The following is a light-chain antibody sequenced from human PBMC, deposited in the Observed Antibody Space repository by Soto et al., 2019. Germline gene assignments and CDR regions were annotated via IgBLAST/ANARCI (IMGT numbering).Light chain of an antibody. Sequence: QTVVTQEPSLTVSPGGTVTLTCGSSTGGVTSGHYPYWFQQKPGQAPTTLIYDTSSRHSWTPARFSGSLLGGKAALTLSGAQPEDETEYYCLLSYATRPVFGGGTKLTVL. J-gene: IGLJ2*01. V-gene: IGLV7-46*01. CDR3: LLSYATRPV. CDR2: DTS. CDR1: TGGVTSGHY.